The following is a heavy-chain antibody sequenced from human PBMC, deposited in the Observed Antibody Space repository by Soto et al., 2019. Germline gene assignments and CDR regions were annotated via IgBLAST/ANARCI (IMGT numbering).Heavy chain of an antibody. CDR1: GFTFSSYT. CDR3: ARSSLTYFEF. Sequence: GGSLRLSCEASGFTFSSYTMNWVRRAPGKGLEWVATIGGSGDGTYYGDSVKGRFAISRDNARTSLYLQINSLRVEDSAVYYCARSSLTYFEFWGQGTLVTVSS. CDR2: IGGSGDGT. J-gene: IGHJ4*02. V-gene: IGHV3-23*01.